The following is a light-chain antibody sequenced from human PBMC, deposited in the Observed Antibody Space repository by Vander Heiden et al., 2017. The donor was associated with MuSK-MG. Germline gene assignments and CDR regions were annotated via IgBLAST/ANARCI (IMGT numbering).Light chain of an antibody. CDR2: LNSDGSH. V-gene: IGLV4-69*01. Sequence: QLVLPPSPSASASLGASVKLTCTLSSGHSSYAIAWHQQQPEKGPRYLMKLNSDGSHSKGDGSPDRFSGSSSGAERYLTIASLQAEDEADYYCQTWGTGIQVFGGGTKLTVL. CDR1: SGHSSYA. CDR3: QTWGTGIQV. J-gene: IGLJ3*02.